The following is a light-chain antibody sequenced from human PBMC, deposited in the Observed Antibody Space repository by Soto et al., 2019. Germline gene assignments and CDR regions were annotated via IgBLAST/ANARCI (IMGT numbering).Light chain of an antibody. CDR2: KVS. CDR3: MQGIHWLWT. Sequence: DVVMTQSPLSLPVTLGQPASISCRSSQSLVHSDGNTYLNWFQQRPGQSPRRLIYKVSNRDSGVPDRFSGSGSGTDFTLKISRVEAEDVGVYYCMQGIHWLWTFGQGTKVDIK. CDR1: QSLVHSDGNTY. V-gene: IGKV2-30*02. J-gene: IGKJ1*01.